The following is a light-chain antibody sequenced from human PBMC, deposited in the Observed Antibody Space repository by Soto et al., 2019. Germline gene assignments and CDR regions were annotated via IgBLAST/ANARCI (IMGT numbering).Light chain of an antibody. J-gene: IGKJ3*01. CDR3: QQYNRFFT. CDR1: QSVSRN. V-gene: IGKV3-15*01. CDR2: GAS. Sequence: EIVMTQSPATLSVSPGERATLSCRASQSVSRNLAWYQQKPGQAPRLLIYGASTRATGIPARFGGSGSGTEFTITINRLQAEDFAVYYCQQYNRFFTFGPGTKVDIK.